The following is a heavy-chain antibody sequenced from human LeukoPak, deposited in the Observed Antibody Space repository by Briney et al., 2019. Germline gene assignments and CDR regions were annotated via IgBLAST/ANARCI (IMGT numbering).Heavy chain of an antibody. Sequence: GGSLRLSCAASGFTVSSNYMNWARQAPGKGLEWVSLIYSGGSTHYADSVKGRFTISRDNSKNTLYLQMNSLRAEDTAVYYCARGGDSSYYGDYWGQGTLVTVSS. CDR1: GFTVSSNY. V-gene: IGHV3-66*01. CDR2: IYSGGST. J-gene: IGHJ4*02. CDR3: ARGGDSSYYGDY. D-gene: IGHD3-22*01.